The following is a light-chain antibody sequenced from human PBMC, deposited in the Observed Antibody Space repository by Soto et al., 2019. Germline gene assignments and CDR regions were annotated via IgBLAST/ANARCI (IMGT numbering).Light chain of an antibody. CDR2: AAS. J-gene: IGKJ2*01. Sequence: DIQMTQSPSSLSASVGDRVTITCRPGQSISTYLNWYQQKPGTAPRLLIYAASNLQSGVPSTFSGSGSGTNFTLTISSLQPEDYGTYYCHQSFSPPYTFGQGTKLDIK. CDR3: HQSFSPPYT. V-gene: IGKV1-39*01. CDR1: QSISTY.